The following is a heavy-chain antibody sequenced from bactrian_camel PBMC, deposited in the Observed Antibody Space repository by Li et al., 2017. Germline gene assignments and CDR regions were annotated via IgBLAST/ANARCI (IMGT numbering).Heavy chain of an antibody. CDR3: AVRLSSACYNRAETFEY. Sequence: HVQLVESGGGSVQTGGSLRLSCVRSGYSYSEYSMGWFRQVPGKEREGVAAINSNGRTRYADSVQGRSTISKDNTKNTLYLQMTSLKPEDTAMYYCAVRLSSACYNRAETFEYWGQGTQVTVS. CDR2: INSNGRT. J-gene: IGHJ4*01. D-gene: IGHD2*01. V-gene: IGHV3S53*01. CDR1: GYSYSEYS.